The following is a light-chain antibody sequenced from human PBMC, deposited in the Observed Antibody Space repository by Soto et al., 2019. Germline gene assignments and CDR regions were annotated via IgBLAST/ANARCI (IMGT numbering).Light chain of an antibody. J-gene: IGKJ4*01. V-gene: IGKV1-39*01. Sequence: DIQMTQSPSSLSASVGDRVTVTCRASQRISNSLSWYQQKPGQAPKLLIYTASSLHTGVPSRFSGSGSGTDFTLTISSLQPEDFAPYFCHQSYSAPLTFGGGNKVEI. CDR1: QRISNS. CDR2: TAS. CDR3: HQSYSAPLT.